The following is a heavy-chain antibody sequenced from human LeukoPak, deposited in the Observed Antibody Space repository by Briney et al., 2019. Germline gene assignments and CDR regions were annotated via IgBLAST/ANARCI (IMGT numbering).Heavy chain of an antibody. CDR3: AREGSVTTAPVY. Sequence: GGSQRLSCAASGFTFSSYAMHWVRQAPGKGLEWVAVISYDGSNKYYADSVKGRFTISRDNSKNTLYLQMNSLRAEDTAVYYCAREGSVTTAPVYWGQGTLVTVSS. CDR1: GFTFSSYA. D-gene: IGHD4-17*01. J-gene: IGHJ4*02. CDR2: ISYDGSNK. V-gene: IGHV3-30-3*01.